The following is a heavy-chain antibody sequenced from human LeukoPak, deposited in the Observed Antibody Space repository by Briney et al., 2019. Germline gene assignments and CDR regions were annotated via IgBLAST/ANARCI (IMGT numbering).Heavy chain of an antibody. D-gene: IGHD5-24*01. CDR2: ISWNSGTI. CDR1: GFTFDDYA. V-gene: IGHV3-9*01. CDR3: AKVGDGYNYGVYFDY. J-gene: IGHJ4*02. Sequence: GGSLRLSCAASGFTFDDYAMHWVRQAPGKGLEWVSGISWNSGTIGYADSVKGRFTISRDNAKNSLYLQMNSLRPEDSALYYCAKVGDGYNYGVYFDYWGQGTLVTVSS.